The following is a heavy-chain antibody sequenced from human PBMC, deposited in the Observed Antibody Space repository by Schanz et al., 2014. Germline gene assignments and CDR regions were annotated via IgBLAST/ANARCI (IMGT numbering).Heavy chain of an antibody. D-gene: IGHD6-13*01. V-gene: IGHV1-18*01. Sequence: QVQLVQSGGEVKTPGASVKVSCKASGYTFTSSGFSWVRQAPGQGLEWMGWINGYNAHTNYAQKFQGRVTMTTDTSTSTVYMELRSLRSDDTAVYYCARNIIATARAYDIWGQGTMVTVSS. J-gene: IGHJ3*02. CDR1: GYTFTSSG. CDR2: INGYNAHT. CDR3: ARNIIATARAYDI.